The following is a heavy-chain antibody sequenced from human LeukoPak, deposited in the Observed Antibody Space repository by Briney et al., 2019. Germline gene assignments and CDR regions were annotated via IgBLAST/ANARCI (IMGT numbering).Heavy chain of an antibody. V-gene: IGHV3-30*02. Sequence: GGSLRLSCAASGFTFSSYNMHWVRQAPGKGLEWVTMIWSDGGDKYYADSVKGRFTISRDNSKNTLYLQMNSLRAEDTAVYYCAISSGYYTGFDYWGQGTLVTVSS. CDR3: AISSGYYTGFDY. CDR1: GFTFSSYN. CDR2: IWSDGGDK. J-gene: IGHJ4*02. D-gene: IGHD3-22*01.